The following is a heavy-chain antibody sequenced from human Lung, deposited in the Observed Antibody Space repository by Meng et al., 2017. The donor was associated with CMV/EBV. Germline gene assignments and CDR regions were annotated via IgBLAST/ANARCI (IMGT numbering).Heavy chain of an antibody. CDR2: ISGSGLST. CDR3: ANSPCVYGSFFDY. J-gene: IGHJ4*02. Sequence: MLSCAASGFTFSNYAISWVRQAPGKGLEWVSTISGSGLSTSSADSVKCRFTISRDNSKNILYLQMFNLSTADTAVFYCANSPCVYGSFFDYWGQGPLVTVSS. CDR1: GFTFSNYA. V-gene: IGHV3-23*01. D-gene: IGHD3-10*01.